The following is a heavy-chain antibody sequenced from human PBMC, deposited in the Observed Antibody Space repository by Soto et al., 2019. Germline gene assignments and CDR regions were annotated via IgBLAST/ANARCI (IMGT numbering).Heavy chain of an antibody. Sequence: QVQLVESGGGVVQPGRSLRLSCAASGFTFSSYAMHWVRQAPGKGLEWVAVISYDGSNKYYADSVKGRFTISRDNSKNTRYLQMNILRAEDTAVYYCARGGRYYDFWSGSAYRGQGTLDIVS. CDR3: ARGGRYYDFWSGSAY. J-gene: IGHJ4*02. CDR2: ISYDGSNK. CDR1: GFTFSSYA. V-gene: IGHV3-30*14. D-gene: IGHD3-3*01.